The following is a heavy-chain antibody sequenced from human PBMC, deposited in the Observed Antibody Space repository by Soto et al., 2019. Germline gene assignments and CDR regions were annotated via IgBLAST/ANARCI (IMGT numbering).Heavy chain of an antibody. D-gene: IGHD3-10*01. J-gene: IGHJ6*02. CDR2: IYYSGST. Sequence: SETLSLTCTVSGGSISSYYWSWIRQPPGKGLEWIGYIYYSGSTNYNPSLKSRVTISVDTSKDQFSLKLSSVTAADTAVYYCARGPPISEYYYYGMDVWGQGTTVTVSS. CDR1: GGSISSYY. CDR3: ARGPPISEYYYYGMDV. V-gene: IGHV4-59*01.